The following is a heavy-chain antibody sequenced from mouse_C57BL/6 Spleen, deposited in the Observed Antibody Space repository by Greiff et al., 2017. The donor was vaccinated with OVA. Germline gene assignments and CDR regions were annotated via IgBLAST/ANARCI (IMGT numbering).Heavy chain of an antibody. CDR3: AREATVVAPNAMDY. D-gene: IGHD1-1*01. CDR1: GFTFSSYA. J-gene: IGHJ4*01. Sequence: EVHLVESGGGLVKPGGSLKLSCAASGFTFSSYAMSWVRQTPEKRLEWVATISDGGSYTYYPDNVKGRFTISRDNAKNNLYLQMSHLKSEDTAMYYCAREATVVAPNAMDYWGQGTSVTVSS. V-gene: IGHV5-4*01. CDR2: ISDGGSYT.